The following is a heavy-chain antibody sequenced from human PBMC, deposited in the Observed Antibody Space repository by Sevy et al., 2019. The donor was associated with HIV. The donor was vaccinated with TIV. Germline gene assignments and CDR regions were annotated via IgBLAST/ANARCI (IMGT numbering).Heavy chain of an antibody. V-gene: IGHV2-70*01. CDR2: IDWDDGK. CDR1: GFSLSTSGMC. Sequence: SGPTLVKPTQTLTLTCTFSGFSLSTSGMCVSWIRQPPGKALEWLALIDWDDGKYYSTSLKTRLTISKDTSKKQVVLTMTNMDPVDTATYYCALMLYGDYAYYFDYWGQGTLVTVSS. D-gene: IGHD4-17*01. CDR3: ALMLYGDYAYYFDY. J-gene: IGHJ4*02.